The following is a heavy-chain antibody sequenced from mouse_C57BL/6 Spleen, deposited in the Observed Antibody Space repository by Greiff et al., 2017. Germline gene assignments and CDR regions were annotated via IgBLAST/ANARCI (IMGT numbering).Heavy chain of an antibody. D-gene: IGHD2-3*01. CDR2: IYPRDGST. V-gene: IGHV1-85*01. J-gene: IGHJ3*01. CDR1: GYTFTSYD. CDR3: ARSGDGYYVPRFAY. Sequence: QVQLKQSGPELVKPGASVKLSCKASGYTFTSYDINWVKQRPGQGLEWIGWIYPRDGSTKYNEKFKGKATLTVDTSSSTAYMELHSLTSEDSAVYFCARSGDGYYVPRFAYWGQGTLVTVSA.